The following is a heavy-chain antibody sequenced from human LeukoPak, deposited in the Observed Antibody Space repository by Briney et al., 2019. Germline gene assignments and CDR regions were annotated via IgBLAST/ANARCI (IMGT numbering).Heavy chain of an antibody. Sequence: GGSLRLSCAASGFTVSSNFMSWVRQAPGKGLEWVSLIYSGGSTHYADSVKGRFTISRDNSKNTLYLQMNSLRAEDTAVYYCARDAAAQQLVHYFDYWGQGTLVTVSS. CDR2: IYSGGST. CDR3: ARDAAAQQLVHYFDY. V-gene: IGHV3-53*01. D-gene: IGHD6-13*01. CDR1: GFTVSSNF. J-gene: IGHJ4*02.